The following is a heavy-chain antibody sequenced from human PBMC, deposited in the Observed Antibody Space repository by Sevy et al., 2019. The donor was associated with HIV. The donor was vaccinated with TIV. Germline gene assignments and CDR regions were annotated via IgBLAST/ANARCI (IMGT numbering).Heavy chain of an antibody. CDR1: GFTFSGSA. CDR3: ASHEEPHYYYYYGMDV. CDR2: IRSKANSYAT. D-gene: IGHD1-1*01. Sequence: GGSLRLSCAASGFTFSGSAMHWVRQASGKGLEWVGRIRSKANSYATAYAASVRGRFTISRDDSKNTAYLQMNSLKTEDTAAYYCASHEEPHYYYYYGMDVWGQGTTVTVSS. J-gene: IGHJ6*02. V-gene: IGHV3-73*01.